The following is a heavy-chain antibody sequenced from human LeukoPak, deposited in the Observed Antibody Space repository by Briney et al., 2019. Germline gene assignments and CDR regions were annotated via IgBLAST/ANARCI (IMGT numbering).Heavy chain of an antibody. J-gene: IGHJ4*02. CDR2: IDASDSYT. V-gene: IGHV5-10-1*01. CDR3: ARLRDGSLDF. Sequence: PGESLKISCKGSGYNFTAYWISWVRQMPGKGLEWMGRIDASDSYTNYRPPFQGHVIISTDKSITTAYLQWSSLKASDTAIYYCARLRDGSLDFWGQGTLVSVSS. CDR1: GYNFTAYW.